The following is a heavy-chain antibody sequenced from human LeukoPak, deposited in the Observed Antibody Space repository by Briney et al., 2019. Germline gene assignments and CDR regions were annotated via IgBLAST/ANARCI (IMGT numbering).Heavy chain of an antibody. CDR3: AKDLEPQLVGAADY. CDR2: ISYDGSNK. CDR1: GFTFSTYG. Sequence: GRSLRLSCAASGFTFSTYGMHWVRQAPGKGLEWVAVISYDGSNKYYADSVKGRFTISRDNSKNTLYLQMNSLRAEDTAVYYCAKDLEPQLVGAADYWGQGTLVTVSS. J-gene: IGHJ4*02. D-gene: IGHD1-26*01. V-gene: IGHV3-30*18.